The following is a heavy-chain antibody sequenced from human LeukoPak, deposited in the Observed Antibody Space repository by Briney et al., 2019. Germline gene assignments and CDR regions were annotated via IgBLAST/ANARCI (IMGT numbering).Heavy chain of an antibody. CDR1: GGSFSGYY. D-gene: IGHD6-13*01. V-gene: IGHV4-34*01. J-gene: IGHJ4*02. CDR3: ARRKYSSSWYVINGFDY. Sequence: SETLSLTCAVYGGSFSGYYWSWIRQPPGRGLEWIGEINHSGSTNYNPSLKSRVTIPVDTSKNQFSLKLSSVTAADTAVYYCARRKYSSSWYVINGFDYWGQGTLVTVSS. CDR2: INHSGST.